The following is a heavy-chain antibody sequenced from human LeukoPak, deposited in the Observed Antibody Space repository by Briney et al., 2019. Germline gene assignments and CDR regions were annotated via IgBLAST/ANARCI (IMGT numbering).Heavy chain of an antibody. J-gene: IGHJ4*02. D-gene: IGHD6-13*01. V-gene: IGHV3-9*03. CDR3: ARTSQGYSSSWNFDY. CDR2: ISWNSGSI. CDR1: GFTFDDYA. Sequence: GGSLRLSCAASGFTFDDYAMHWVRQAPGKGLEWVSGISWNSGSIGYADSVKGRFTISRDNAKNSLYLQMNSLRAEDMALYYCARTSQGYSSSWNFDYWGQGTLVTVSS.